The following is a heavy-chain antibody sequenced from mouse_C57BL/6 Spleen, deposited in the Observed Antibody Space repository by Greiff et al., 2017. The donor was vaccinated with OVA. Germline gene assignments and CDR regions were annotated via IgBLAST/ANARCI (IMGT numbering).Heavy chain of an antibody. J-gene: IGHJ3*01. CDR3: AAPGAWVAY. Sequence: QVQLQQSGPELVKPGASVKISCKASGYAFSSSWMNWVKQRPGKGLEWIGRIYPGGGDTNYNGKFKGKATLTADKSSSTAYMQLSDVTAEDSAVYCCAAPGAWVAYWGQGTLVTVSA. D-gene: IGHD4-1*01. CDR1: GYAFSSSW. V-gene: IGHV1-82*01. CDR2: IYPGGGDT.